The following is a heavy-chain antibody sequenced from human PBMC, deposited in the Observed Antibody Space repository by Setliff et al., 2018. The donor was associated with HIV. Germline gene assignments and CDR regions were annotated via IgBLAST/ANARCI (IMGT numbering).Heavy chain of an antibody. CDR3: VSGPLSGYGYYFDY. CDR2: FYHSGST. Sequence: SETLSLTCAVSGYSVSSGYYWGWIRQPPGKGLEWIGSFYHSGSTFYNPSLKSRVTISLDTSKNQFSLKLRSVTAADTAVYYCVSGPLSGYGYYFDYWGQGTLVTVSS. CDR1: GYSVSSGYY. D-gene: IGHD3-3*01. V-gene: IGHV4-38-2*01. J-gene: IGHJ4*02.